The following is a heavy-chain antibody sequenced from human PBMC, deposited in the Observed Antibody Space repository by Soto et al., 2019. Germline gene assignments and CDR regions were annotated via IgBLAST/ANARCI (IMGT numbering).Heavy chain of an antibody. J-gene: IGHJ5*02. CDR3: ARELAARYNWFDP. CDR1: GYSVSINSAS. Sequence: SQTLTLPWAISGYSVSINSASWNWIRQSPSRGLEWLGRTYYRSKWYNDYAVSVKSRITINPDTSKNQFSLQLNSVTPEDTAVYYCARELAARYNWFDPWGQGTLVTVSS. CDR2: TYYRSKWYN. V-gene: IGHV6-1*01. D-gene: IGHD6-6*01.